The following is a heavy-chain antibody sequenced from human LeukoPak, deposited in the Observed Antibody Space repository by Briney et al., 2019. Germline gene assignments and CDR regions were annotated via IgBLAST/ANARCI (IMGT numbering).Heavy chain of an antibody. Sequence: GASVKVSCKASGYTFTSYYMHWVRQAPGQGLEWMGIINPSGGSTSYAQKFQGRVTMTRDMSTSTVYMELSSLRSEDTAVYYCARDRDYYDSSGYWGHWYFDLWGRGTPVTVSS. CDR1: GYTFTSYY. D-gene: IGHD3-22*01. V-gene: IGHV1-46*01. J-gene: IGHJ2*01. CDR3: ARDRDYYDSSGYWGHWYFDL. CDR2: INPSGGST.